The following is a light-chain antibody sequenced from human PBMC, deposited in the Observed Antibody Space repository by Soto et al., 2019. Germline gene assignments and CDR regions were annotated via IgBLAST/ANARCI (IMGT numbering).Light chain of an antibody. CDR1: QSVSYN. CDR3: QQYNDWPRT. V-gene: IGKV3D-15*01. Sequence: EIVMTQSPATLSVSPGERATLSCRASQSVSYNLAWYQQKPGQAPRLLLYGLSTRATGIPVRFSGSGSGTEFTLTISSMQSEDFAIYYCQQYNDWPRTFGPGTKVDFK. CDR2: GLS. J-gene: IGKJ3*01.